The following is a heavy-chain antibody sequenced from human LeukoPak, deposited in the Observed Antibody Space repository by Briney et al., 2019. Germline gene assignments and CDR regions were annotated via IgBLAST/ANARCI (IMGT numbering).Heavy chain of an antibody. Sequence: GGSLRLSCAASGFSFSDSYMSWIRQAPGKGLEWLSYISSSGSSLYHADPVRGRVTISRDNAKSSLYLQLNSLRADDTAVYYCARMIGYQYFDVWGQGTLVTVSS. J-gene: IGHJ4*02. V-gene: IGHV3-11*01. CDR3: ARMIGYQYFDV. D-gene: IGHD6-25*01. CDR2: ISSSGSSL. CDR1: GFSFSDSY.